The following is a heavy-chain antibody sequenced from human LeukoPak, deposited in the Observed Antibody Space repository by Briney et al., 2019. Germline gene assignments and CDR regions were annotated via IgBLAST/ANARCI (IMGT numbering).Heavy chain of an antibody. CDR2: ISSSGSTI. CDR1: GFTFSSYE. Sequence: PGGSLRLSCAASGFTFSSYEMNWVRQAPGKGLEWVSYISSSGSTIYYADSVKGRFTISRDNAKNSLYLQMTSLRADDTAVYYCASGRGSYSPDYWGQGTLVTVSS. V-gene: IGHV3-48*03. CDR3: ASGRGSYSPDY. J-gene: IGHJ4*02. D-gene: IGHD1-26*01.